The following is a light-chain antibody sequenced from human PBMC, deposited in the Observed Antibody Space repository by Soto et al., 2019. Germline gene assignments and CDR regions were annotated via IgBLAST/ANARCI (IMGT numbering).Light chain of an antibody. CDR1: SGDVGTYDY. CDR3: CSYAGSYTWL. CDR2: DVT. Sequence: QSALTQPRSVSGSPGQSVTISCTGTSGDVGTYDYVSWYQLHPGKAPKLLIYDVTKRPSGVPDHFSGSKSGNTASLTISGLQADYEADYSCCSYAGSYTWLFGGGTKVTVL. J-gene: IGLJ3*02. V-gene: IGLV2-11*01.